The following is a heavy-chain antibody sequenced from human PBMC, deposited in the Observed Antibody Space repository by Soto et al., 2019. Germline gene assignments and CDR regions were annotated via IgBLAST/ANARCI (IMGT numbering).Heavy chain of an antibody. Sequence: GGSLRLSCAASGFTFSSYSMNWVRQAPGKGLEWVSSISSSSSYIYYADSVKGRFTISRDNAKNSLYLQMNSLRAEDTAVYYCANPRAGEYCSGGSCYLGDAFDIWGQGTMVTVSS. V-gene: IGHV3-21*01. CDR1: GFTFSSYS. J-gene: IGHJ3*02. CDR3: ANPRAGEYCSGGSCYLGDAFDI. D-gene: IGHD2-15*01. CDR2: ISSSSSYI.